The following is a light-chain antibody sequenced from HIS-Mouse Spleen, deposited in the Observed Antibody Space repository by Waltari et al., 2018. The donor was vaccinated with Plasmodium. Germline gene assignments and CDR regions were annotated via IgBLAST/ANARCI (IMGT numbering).Light chain of an antibody. Sequence: QSALTQPASVSGSPGPSITISCPGTSSDVGGYKYFSWYQQHPGKAPKLRFYDDSNRPSGVSNRFSGSKSGNTASLTISGLQAEDEADYYCSSYTSSSTRVFGGGTKLTVL. CDR2: DDS. V-gene: IGLV2-14*03. CDR3: SSYTSSSTRV. J-gene: IGLJ3*02. CDR1: SSDVGGYKY.